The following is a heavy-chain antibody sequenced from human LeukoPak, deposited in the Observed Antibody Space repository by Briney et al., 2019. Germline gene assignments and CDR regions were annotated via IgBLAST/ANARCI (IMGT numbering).Heavy chain of an antibody. J-gene: IGHJ4*02. D-gene: IGHD4-17*01. CDR1: SGSFSGYY. CDR3: ARLAYGDYESYYFDY. Sequence: SETLSLTCAVYSGSFSGYYWSWIRQPPGKGLEWIGYIYYSGSTYYNPSLKSRVTISVDTSKNQFSLKLSSVTAADTAVYYCARLAYGDYESYYFDYWGQGTLVTVSS. CDR2: IYYSGST. V-gene: IGHV4-34*09.